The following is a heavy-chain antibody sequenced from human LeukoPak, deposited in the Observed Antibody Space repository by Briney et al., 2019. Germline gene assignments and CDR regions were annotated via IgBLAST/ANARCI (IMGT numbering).Heavy chain of an antibody. D-gene: IGHD6-13*01. Sequence: PSQTLSLTCAISGDSVSSNSAAWNWIRQSPSRGLEWLGRTYYRSKWYNDYAVSVKSRITINPDTCKNQFYLQLNSVTLQDTALXXXXXXXXXAAGRPYYYYYYMDVWGKGTTVTISS. CDR2: TYYRSKWYN. CDR3: XXXXXXAAGRPYYYYYYMDV. V-gene: IGHV6-1*01. CDR1: GDSVSSNSAA. J-gene: IGHJ6*03.